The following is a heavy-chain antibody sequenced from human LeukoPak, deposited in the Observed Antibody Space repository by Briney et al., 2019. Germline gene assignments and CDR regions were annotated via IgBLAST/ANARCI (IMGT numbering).Heavy chain of an antibody. CDR1: GFTFSSYA. CDR3: ARDMIVVAYYFDY. Sequence: GRSLRLSCAASGFTFSSYAMHWVRQAPGKGLEWVAVISYDGSNKYYADSVKGRFTISRDNSKNTLYLQMNSLRAEDTAVYYCARDMIVVAYYFDYWGQGTLVTVSS. CDR2: ISYDGSNK. V-gene: IGHV3-30-3*01. D-gene: IGHD3-22*01. J-gene: IGHJ4*02.